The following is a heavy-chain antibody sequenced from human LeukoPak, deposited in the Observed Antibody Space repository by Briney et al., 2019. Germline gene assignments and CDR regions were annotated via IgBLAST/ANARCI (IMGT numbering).Heavy chain of an antibody. D-gene: IGHD1-1*01. Sequence: GGSLRLSCAASGLTFSNAWMSWVRQPPGKGLEWVSRIKSKTDGGTTDYAAPVKGRFTISRDDSKDTLYLQMNSLKTEDTAVYYCTTDGAYNWNDVAWFDPWGQGTLVTVSS. J-gene: IGHJ5*02. V-gene: IGHV3-15*01. CDR2: IKSKTDGGTT. CDR3: TTDGAYNWNDVAWFDP. CDR1: GLTFSNAW.